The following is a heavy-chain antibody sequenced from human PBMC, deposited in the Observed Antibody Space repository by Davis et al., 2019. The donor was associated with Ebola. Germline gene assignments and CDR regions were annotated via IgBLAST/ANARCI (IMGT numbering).Heavy chain of an antibody. CDR1: GCSISSYY. J-gene: IGHJ4*02. D-gene: IGHD6-19*01. CDR2: IFYSGCT. V-gene: IGHV4-59*08. Sequence: SETLSLTCTVSGCSISSYYWSWIRQPPGKGLEWIGYIFYSGCTNYNPSLKRRFTISVDTSKNQFYLKRSSVTAADTAVYYCARLEAVAGLDYWGQGTLVTVSS. CDR3: ARLEAVAGLDY.